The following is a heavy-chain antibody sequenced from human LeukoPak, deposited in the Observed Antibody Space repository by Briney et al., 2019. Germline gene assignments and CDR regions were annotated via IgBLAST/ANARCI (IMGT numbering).Heavy chain of an antibody. D-gene: IGHD3-22*01. CDR2: ISYDGSNK. V-gene: IGHV3-30*18. J-gene: IGHJ4*02. CDR1: GFTFSSYG. Sequence: GRSLRLSCAASGFTFSSYGMHWVRQAPGKGLEWVAVISYDGSNKYYADSVKGRFTVSRDNSKNTLYLQMNSLRAEDTAVYYCAKGDHIYYDTTDYWGQGTLVTVSS. CDR3: AKGDHIYYDTTDY.